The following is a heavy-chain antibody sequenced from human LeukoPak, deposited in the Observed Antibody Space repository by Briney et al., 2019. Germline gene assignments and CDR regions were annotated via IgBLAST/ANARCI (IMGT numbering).Heavy chain of an antibody. Sequence: GGSLRLSCAASGFTFSSYSMNWVRQAPGKGLEWVSYISSSSSTIYYAGSVKGRFTISGDNAKNSLYLQMNSLRAEDTAVYYCARDYSSLDYWGQGTLVTVSS. CDR3: ARDYSSLDY. J-gene: IGHJ4*02. D-gene: IGHD6-13*01. CDR1: GFTFSSYS. V-gene: IGHV3-48*01. CDR2: ISSSSSTI.